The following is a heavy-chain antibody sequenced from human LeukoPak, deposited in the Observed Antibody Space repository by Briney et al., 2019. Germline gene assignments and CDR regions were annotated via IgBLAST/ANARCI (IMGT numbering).Heavy chain of an antibody. CDR2: MTPNNGNT. CDR1: GYTFTSYG. CDR3: ARTNYHDIIGASNLFAP. V-gene: IGHV1-8*02. J-gene: IGHJ5*02. Sequence: ASVKVSCKASGYTFTSYGISWVRQATGQGLEWMGWMTPNNGNTGYAQKFQGRVTMTTNTSTGTAYMELSSLRSEDTAVYYCARTNYHDIIGASNLFAPWGQGTLVTVSS. D-gene: IGHD3-22*01.